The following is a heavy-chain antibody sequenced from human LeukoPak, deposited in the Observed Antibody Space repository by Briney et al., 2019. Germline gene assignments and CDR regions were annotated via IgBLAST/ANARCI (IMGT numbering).Heavy chain of an antibody. Sequence: PGGALRLSCAVSGFTLSDVWMSWVREAPGKGLEWVGRIKKKNDGGTTDYAARGKGRFSIARDDSKNTLYLQMNSLKSEDTAVYYCTTGPDWGQFDSWGQGTPVIVSS. CDR1: GFTLSDVW. CDR2: IKKKNDGGTT. D-gene: IGHD7-27*01. CDR3: TTGPDWGQFDS. V-gene: IGHV3-15*01. J-gene: IGHJ4*02.